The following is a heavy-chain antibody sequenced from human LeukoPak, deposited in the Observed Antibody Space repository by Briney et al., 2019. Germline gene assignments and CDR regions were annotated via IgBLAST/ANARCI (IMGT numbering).Heavy chain of an antibody. CDR1: GFIFSNYW. J-gene: IGHJ4*02. CDR3: AKAPVTTCRGAYCYPFDY. CDR2: MKQDGREK. D-gene: IGHD2-21*01. V-gene: IGHV3-7*03. Sequence: GGSLRLSCVASGFIFSNYWMSWVRQVPGKGLEWVANMKQDGREKYLVDSVKGRFTISRDNAKNSVYLQMNRLRPEDAAVYYCAKAPVTTCRGAYCYPFDYWGQGTLVTVSS.